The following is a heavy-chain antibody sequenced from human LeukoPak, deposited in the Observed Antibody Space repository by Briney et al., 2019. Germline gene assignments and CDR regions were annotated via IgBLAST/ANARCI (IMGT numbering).Heavy chain of an antibody. CDR2: IYHSGST. Sequence: PSETLSLTCTVSGYSISSGYYWGWTRQPPGKGLEWIGSIYHSGSTYYNPSLKSRVTISVDTSKNQFSLKLSSVTAADTAVYYCASANPYCSGGSCYRPYYYYYYYMDVWGKGTTVTVSS. CDR1: GYSISSGYY. V-gene: IGHV4-38-2*02. D-gene: IGHD2-15*01. J-gene: IGHJ6*03. CDR3: ASANPYCSGGSCYRPYYYYYYYMDV.